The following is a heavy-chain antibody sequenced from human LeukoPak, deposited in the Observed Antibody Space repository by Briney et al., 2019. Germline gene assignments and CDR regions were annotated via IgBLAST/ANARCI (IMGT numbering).Heavy chain of an antibody. J-gene: IGHJ4*02. Sequence: PSETLSLTCTVSGGSISSNRHYWAWIRQPPGKGLEWIGNIYYRGSDAYNPSLRSRVAMSIDTSKNQFSLRLNSVTAADTAVFYCARLSNTGSFDFDYWGQGILVTVSS. V-gene: IGHV4-39*01. CDR3: ARLSNTGSFDFDY. D-gene: IGHD1-26*01. CDR1: GGSISSNRHY. CDR2: IYYRGSD.